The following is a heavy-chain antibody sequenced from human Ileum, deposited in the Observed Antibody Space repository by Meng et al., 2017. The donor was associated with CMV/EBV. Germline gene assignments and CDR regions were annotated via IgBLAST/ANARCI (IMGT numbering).Heavy chain of an antibody. V-gene: IGHV4-30-4*08. D-gene: IGHD3-3*01. CDR2: IYYSGST. J-gene: IGHJ5*02. CDR1: GGSVSSGSYH. CDR3: ARGGTIFGVVIGLNWFDP. Sequence: LRLSCSVSGGSVSSGSYHWSWIRQPPGKGLEWIGYIYYSGSTYYNPSLKSRVTISVDTSKNQFSLKLSSVTAADTAVYYCARGGTIFGVVIGLNWFDPWGQGTLVTVSS.